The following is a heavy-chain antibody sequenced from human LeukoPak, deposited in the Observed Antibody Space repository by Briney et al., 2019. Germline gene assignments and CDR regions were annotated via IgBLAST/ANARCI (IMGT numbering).Heavy chain of an antibody. D-gene: IGHD3-9*01. Sequence: PSETLSLTCTVSGGSISSYYWSWIRQPPGKGLEWIGYIYYSGSTNYNPSLKSRVTISVDTSKNQFSLNLSSVNAADTAVYYCARHVRNYDILTGYYAEGIDYWGQGTLVTVSS. CDR3: ARHVRNYDILTGYYAEGIDY. CDR1: GGSISSYY. J-gene: IGHJ4*02. CDR2: IYYSGST. V-gene: IGHV4-59*08.